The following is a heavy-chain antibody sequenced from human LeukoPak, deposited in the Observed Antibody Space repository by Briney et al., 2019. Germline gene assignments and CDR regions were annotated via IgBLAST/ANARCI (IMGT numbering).Heavy chain of an antibody. J-gene: IGHJ4*02. CDR2: INPRGGNT. CDR3: ARDFFNMISEY. CDR1: GYTFTTHY. V-gene: IGHV1-46*01. Sequence: ASVKVSCKASGYTFTTHYIHWVRLPPGQGLEWMGIINPRGGNTNYVQKFKGRLTLNRDTSTSTLHMDLSSLRSEETPVYYCARDFFNMISEYWGQGTLVTVSS. D-gene: IGHD3/OR15-3a*01.